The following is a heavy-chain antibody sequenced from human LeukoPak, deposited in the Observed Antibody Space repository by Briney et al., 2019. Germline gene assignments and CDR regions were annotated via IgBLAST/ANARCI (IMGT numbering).Heavy chain of an antibody. Sequence: ASVKVSCKASGYTFTSYDINWVRQATGQGLEWMGWMNPNSGNTGYAQKFQGRVTMTRNTSISTAYMELSSLRSEDTAVYYCARGGTIFGVVNTIPHYYYYGMDVWGQGTTVTVSS. CDR3: ARGGTIFGVVNTIPHYYYYGMDV. D-gene: IGHD3-3*01. J-gene: IGHJ6*02. CDR1: GYTFTSYD. V-gene: IGHV1-8*01. CDR2: MNPNSGNT.